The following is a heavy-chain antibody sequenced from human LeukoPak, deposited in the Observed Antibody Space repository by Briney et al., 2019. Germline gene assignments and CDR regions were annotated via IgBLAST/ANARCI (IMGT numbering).Heavy chain of an antibody. V-gene: IGHV4-39*01. CDR2: VYYSGST. CDR1: GGSISSSTYY. D-gene: IGHD2-21*02. Sequence: SETLSLTCTVAGGSISSSTYYWGWIRQPPGKGLEWIGSVYYSGSTYYNPSLKSRVTISVDTSKNQFSLKLSSVTAADTAVYYCARHIVVVTGVLREDYFDYWGQGTLVTVSS. CDR3: ARHIVVVTGVLREDYFDY. J-gene: IGHJ4*02.